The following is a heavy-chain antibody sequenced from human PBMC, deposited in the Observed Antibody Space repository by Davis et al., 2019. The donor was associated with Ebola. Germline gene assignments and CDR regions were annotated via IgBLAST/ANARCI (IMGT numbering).Heavy chain of an antibody. J-gene: IGHJ4*02. CDR2: IYYSGST. Sequence: SETLSLTCTVSGGSISSYYWSWIRQPPGKGLEWIGYIYYSGSTNYNPSLKSRVTTSVDTSKNQFSLKLSSVTAADTAVYYCARQGYYYDSSGYYRGGFDYWGQGTLVTVSS. V-gene: IGHV4-59*01. D-gene: IGHD3-22*01. CDR1: GGSISSYY. CDR3: ARQGYYYDSSGYYRGGFDY.